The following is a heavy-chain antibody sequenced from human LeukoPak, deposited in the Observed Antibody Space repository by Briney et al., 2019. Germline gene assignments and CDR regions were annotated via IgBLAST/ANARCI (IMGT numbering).Heavy chain of an antibody. Sequence: GGSLRLSCAASGFTFSSYNMNWVRQAPGKGLEWVSSITTSSYIYYADSVKGRFTISRDNAKNSLSLQMNSLRAEDTAVYYCARFRHDAKGYCSGGSCYALGYWGQGTLVTVSS. CDR2: ITTSSYI. CDR3: ARFRHDAKGYCSGGSCYALGY. CDR1: GFTFSSYN. V-gene: IGHV3-21*01. D-gene: IGHD2-15*01. J-gene: IGHJ4*02.